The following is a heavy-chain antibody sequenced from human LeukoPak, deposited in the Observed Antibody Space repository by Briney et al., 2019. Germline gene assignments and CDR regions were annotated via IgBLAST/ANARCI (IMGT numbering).Heavy chain of an antibody. D-gene: IGHD7-27*01. J-gene: IGHJ4*02. Sequence: PSETLSLTCTVSGGSASSGHYFYSWIRQPPGKGLEWIGYIYYSGSTNYNPSLKSRVTISVDTSKNQFSLKLSSVTAADTAVYYCARARGPPNWGWSYWGQGTLVTVSS. CDR2: IYYSGST. CDR3: ARARGPPNWGWSY. CDR1: GGSASSGHYF. V-gene: IGHV4-61*01.